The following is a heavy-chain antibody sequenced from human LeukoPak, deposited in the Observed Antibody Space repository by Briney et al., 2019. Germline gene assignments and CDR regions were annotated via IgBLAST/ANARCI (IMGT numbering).Heavy chain of an antibody. Sequence: KPSETLSLTCAVYGGSFSGYYWSWIRQPPGKGLEWIGEINHSGSTNYNPSLKSRVTISVDTSKNQFSLKLSSVTAADTAVYYCARGLGYSSSRYPWFDPWGQGTLVTVSS. CDR3: ARGLGYSSSRYPWFDP. J-gene: IGHJ5*02. D-gene: IGHD6-13*01. V-gene: IGHV4-34*01. CDR2: INHSGST. CDR1: GGSFSGYY.